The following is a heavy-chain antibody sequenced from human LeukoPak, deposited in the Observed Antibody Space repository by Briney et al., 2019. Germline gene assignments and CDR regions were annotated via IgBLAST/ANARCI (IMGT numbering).Heavy chain of an antibody. CDR1: GFSFDDYA. CDR3: AKDWRYFGDDFDL. CDR2: ISGDGGTT. V-gene: IGHV3-43*02. Sequence: GGSLRLSCAASGFSFDDYAMQWVRQAPGKGLEWVSLISGDGGTTYYTDSMKGRFTISRDNSKNYLYLQMNSLRTEDTALYYCAKDWRYFGDDFDLWGRGTLVTVSS. J-gene: IGHJ2*01. D-gene: IGHD4-17*01.